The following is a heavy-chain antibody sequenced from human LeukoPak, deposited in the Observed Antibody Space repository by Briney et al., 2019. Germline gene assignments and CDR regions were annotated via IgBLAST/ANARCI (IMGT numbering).Heavy chain of an antibody. CDR3: ARDGDSSGYYNPFDY. D-gene: IGHD3-22*01. Sequence: GASVKVSCKASGGTFSSYAISWVRQAPGQGLEWMGRIIPIFGTANYAQKFQGRVTITTDESTSTAYMELSSLRSEDTAVYNCARDGDSSGYYNPFDYWGQGTLVTVSS. CDR2: IIPIFGTA. V-gene: IGHV1-69*05. J-gene: IGHJ4*02. CDR1: GGTFSSYA.